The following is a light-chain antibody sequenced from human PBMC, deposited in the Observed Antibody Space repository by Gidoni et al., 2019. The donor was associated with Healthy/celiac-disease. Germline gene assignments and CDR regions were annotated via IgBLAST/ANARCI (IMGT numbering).Light chain of an antibody. CDR1: QSVSSY. CDR2: DAS. CDR3: QQRSNWLLT. Sequence: IVLTKSPATLSLSPGERATLSCRASQSVSSYLAWYQQKPGQAPRLLIYDASNRATGIPARFSGSGSGTDFTLTISSLEPEDFAVYYCQQRSNWLLTFGGGTKVEIK. V-gene: IGKV3-11*01. J-gene: IGKJ4*01.